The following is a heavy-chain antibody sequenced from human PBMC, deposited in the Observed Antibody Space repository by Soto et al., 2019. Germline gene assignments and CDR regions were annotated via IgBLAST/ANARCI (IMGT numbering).Heavy chain of an antibody. CDR3: ARPRYDILTGTSYLFDY. CDR2: IYYSGST. V-gene: IGHV4-39*01. CDR1: GGSISSSSYY. D-gene: IGHD3-9*01. Sequence: SETLSLTCTVSGGSISSSSYYWGWIRQPPGKGLEWIGSIYYSGSTYYNPSLKSRVTISVDTSKNQFSLKLSSVTAADTAVYYCARPRYDILTGTSYLFDYWGQGTLVTVSS. J-gene: IGHJ4*02.